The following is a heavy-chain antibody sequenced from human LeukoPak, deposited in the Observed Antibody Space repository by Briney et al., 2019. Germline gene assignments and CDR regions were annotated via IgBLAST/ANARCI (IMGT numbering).Heavy chain of an antibody. D-gene: IGHD6-13*01. CDR1: GFTFNNYA. V-gene: IGHV3-30-3*01. CDR3: ARDQISSSWWGGFYFDY. J-gene: IGHJ4*02. Sequence: GGSLRLSCAASGFTFNNYAMSWVRQAPGKGLEWVAVISNDGFNEYYADAVKGRFTISRDKSKNRLYLQMNSLRAEDTAVYYCARDQISSSWWGGFYFDYWGQGTLVTVSS. CDR2: ISNDGFNE.